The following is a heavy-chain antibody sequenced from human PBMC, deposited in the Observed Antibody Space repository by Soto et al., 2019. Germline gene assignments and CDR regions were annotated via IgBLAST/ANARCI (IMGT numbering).Heavy chain of an antibody. CDR3: SRVVRGVVNWFDP. D-gene: IGHD3-10*01. J-gene: IGHJ5*02. V-gene: IGHV1-18*01. CDR2: IATYHSNR. CDR1: GDTFTNFG. Sequence: HLVQSGPEVKKPGASITVSCKTSGDTFTNFGLSWVRQAPGQGLEWMGWIATYHSNRNYAQKVQGRLTLTTDASTSTAYMELKNLGYDDTAVYYCSRVVRGVVNWFDPWGQGTLVTVSS.